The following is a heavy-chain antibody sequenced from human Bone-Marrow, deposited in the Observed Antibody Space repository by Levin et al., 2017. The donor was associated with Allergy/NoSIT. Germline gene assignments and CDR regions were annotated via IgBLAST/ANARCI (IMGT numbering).Heavy chain of an antibody. D-gene: IGHD3-22*01. V-gene: IGHV4-39*01. Sequence: SETLSLTCTVSAGSISSSTYYWGWIRQPPGKGLEWVGSIYYSGSTYYNPSLNSRVTISVDTSKNQFSLKLSSVTAADTAVYYCARQRYYDSSGDYFFDYWGQGTLVTVSS. CDR3: ARQRYYDSSGDYFFDY. CDR1: AGSISSSTYY. J-gene: IGHJ4*02. CDR2: IYYSGST.